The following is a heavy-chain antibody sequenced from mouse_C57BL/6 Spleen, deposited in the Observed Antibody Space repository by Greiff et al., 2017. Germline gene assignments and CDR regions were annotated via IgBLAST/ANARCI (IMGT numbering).Heavy chain of an antibody. D-gene: IGHD2-3*01. CDR2: IDPSDSYT. CDR1: GYTFTSYW. J-gene: IGHJ2*01. V-gene: IGHV1-59*01. CDR3: ASHDDGYYPFDY. Sequence: QVQLQQPGAELVRPGTSVKLSCKASGYTFTSYWMHWVKQRPGQGLEWIGVIDPSDSYTNYNQKLKGKATLTVDTYTSTSYMQISSLTSEDSAVYYCASHDDGYYPFDYWGQGTTLTVSS.